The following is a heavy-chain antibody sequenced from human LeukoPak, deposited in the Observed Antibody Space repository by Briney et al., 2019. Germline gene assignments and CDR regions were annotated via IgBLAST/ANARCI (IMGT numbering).Heavy chain of an antibody. V-gene: IGHV3-23*01. CDR1: GFTFSSFE. D-gene: IGHD1-26*01. CDR2: ISTSGGTK. J-gene: IGHJ3*02. CDR3: AKDRLTGSYYDGAFDI. Sequence: GGSLRLSCAASGFTFSSFEMNWVRQAPGRGLEWLSHISTSGGTKYYADSVKGRSTISRDNSKNTLYLQMNSLRAEDTAVYYCAKDRLTGSYYDGAFDIWGQGTMVTVSS.